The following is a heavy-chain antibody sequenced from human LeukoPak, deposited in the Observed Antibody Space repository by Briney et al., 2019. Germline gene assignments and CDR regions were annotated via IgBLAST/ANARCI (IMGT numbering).Heavy chain of an antibody. V-gene: IGHV1-2*02. J-gene: IGHJ5*02. CDR2: INPNSGGT. D-gene: IGHD2-15*01. CDR3: AREEDMSVWFDP. CDR1: GYTFTCYY. Sequence: ASVKVSFKASGYTFTCYYMHWVRQAPGQGLEWMGWINPNSGGTNYAQKFQGRVTMTRDTSISTAYMELSRLRSDDTAVYYCAREEDMSVWFDPWGQGTLVTVSS.